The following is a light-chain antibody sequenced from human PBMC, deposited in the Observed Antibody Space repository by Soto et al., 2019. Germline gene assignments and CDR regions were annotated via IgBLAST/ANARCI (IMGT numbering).Light chain of an antibody. CDR1: QSISSW. V-gene: IGKV1-5*01. Sequence: IQIPQSPSNLSAYVGDGVTITCRASQSISSWLAWYQQTKGKAPKLLIYDASSLESGVPSRFRGSGSGTEFTLTISSLQPDDVPTDYCQQYNSYPWTFGQGTKVDIK. J-gene: IGKJ1*01. CDR3: QQYNSYPWT. CDR2: DAS.